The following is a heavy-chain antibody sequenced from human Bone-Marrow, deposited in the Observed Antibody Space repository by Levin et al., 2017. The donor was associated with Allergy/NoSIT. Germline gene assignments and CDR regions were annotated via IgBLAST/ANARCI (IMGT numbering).Heavy chain of an antibody. CDR1: GFTFSSYG. CDR3: AKDANYYGMDV. CDR2: ISYDGSNK. Sequence: GGSLRLSCAASGFTFSSYGMHWVRQAPGKGLEWVAVISYDGSNKYYADSVKGRFTISRDNSKNTLYLQMNSLRAEDTAVYYCAKDANYYGMDVWGQGTTVTVSS. J-gene: IGHJ6*02. V-gene: IGHV3-30*18.